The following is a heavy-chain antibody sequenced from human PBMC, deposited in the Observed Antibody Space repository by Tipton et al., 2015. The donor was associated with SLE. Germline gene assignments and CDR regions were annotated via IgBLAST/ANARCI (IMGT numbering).Heavy chain of an antibody. CDR1: GGSISSYY. CDR3: ATLRGILSSGVDY. D-gene: IGHD2-15*01. CDR2: IYYSGST. V-gene: IGHV4-59*12. Sequence: TLSLTCTVSGGSISSYYWSWIRQPPGKGLEWIGYIYYSGSTNYNPSLKSRVTISVDTSKNQFSLKLSSVTAADTAVYYCATLRGILSSGVDYWGQGTLVTVSS. J-gene: IGHJ4*02.